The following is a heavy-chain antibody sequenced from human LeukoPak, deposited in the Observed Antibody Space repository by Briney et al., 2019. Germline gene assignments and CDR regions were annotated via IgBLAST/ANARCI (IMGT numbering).Heavy chain of an antibody. CDR2: IYHSGST. J-gene: IGHJ4*02. CDR3: ARVRGVSSSWYLSYFDY. D-gene: IGHD6-13*01. CDR1: GGSFSGYY. Sequence: PSETLSLTCAVYGGSFSGYYWSWIRQPPGKGLEWIGSIYHSGSTYYNPSLKSRVTISVDTSKNQFSLKLSSVTAADTAVYYCARVRGVSSSWYLSYFDYWGQGTLVTVSS. V-gene: IGHV4-34*01.